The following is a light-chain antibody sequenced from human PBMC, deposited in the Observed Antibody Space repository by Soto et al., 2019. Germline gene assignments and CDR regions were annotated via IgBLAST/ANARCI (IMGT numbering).Light chain of an antibody. CDR2: AVN. V-gene: IGLV2-11*01. J-gene: IGLJ2*01. CDR3: CSYAGSYTLV. CDR1: SSDVGTYNY. Sequence: QSALTQPRSVSGSPGQSVTISCTGTSSDVGTYNYVSWYQQNPGKAPKLMIYAVNKRPSGVPDRFSGSKSDNTASLTISGLQAEDEADYYCCSYAGSYTLVFGGGTKLTVL.